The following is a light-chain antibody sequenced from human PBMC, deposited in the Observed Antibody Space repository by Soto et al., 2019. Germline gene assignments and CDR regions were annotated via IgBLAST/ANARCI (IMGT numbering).Light chain of an antibody. V-gene: IGKV3-20*01. CDR2: GAS. CDR3: QQYGSSPPRT. J-gene: IGKJ1*01. CDR1: LSVSSSY. Sequence: EIVLTQSPGTLSLSPGERATLSCRASLSVSSSYLAWYQQKPGQAPRLLNYGASSRATGIPGSFSGSGSGTDFTLTISRLEPEDFAVYYCQQYGSSPPRTFGQGTKLEIK.